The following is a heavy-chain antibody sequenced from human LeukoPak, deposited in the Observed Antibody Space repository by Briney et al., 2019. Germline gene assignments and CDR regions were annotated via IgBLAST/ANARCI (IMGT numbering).Heavy chain of an antibody. CDR2: IIPIFGTA. J-gene: IGHJ4*02. V-gene: IGHV1-69*05. Sequence: ASVKVSCKASGGTSSSYAISWVRQAPGQGLEWMGRIIPIFGTANYAQKFQGRVTITTDESTSTAYMELSSLRSEDTAVYYCAREMSGDTDYWGQETLVTVSS. D-gene: IGHD2-21*01. CDR1: GGTSSSYA. CDR3: AREMSGDTDY.